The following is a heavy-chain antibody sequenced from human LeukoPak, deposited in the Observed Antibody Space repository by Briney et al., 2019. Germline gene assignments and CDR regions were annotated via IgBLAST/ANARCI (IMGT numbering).Heavy chain of an antibody. CDR2: INAGNGNT. CDR1: GYTFTSYA. CDR3: ARAPQGFLEWLLFDY. D-gene: IGHD3-3*01. V-gene: IGHV1-3*01. Sequence: ASVKVSCKASGYTFTSYAMHWVRQAPGQRLEWMGWINAGNGNTKYSQKFQGRVTITRDTSASTAYMELSSLRSEDTAVYYCARAPQGFLEWLLFDYWGQGTLVTVSS. J-gene: IGHJ4*02.